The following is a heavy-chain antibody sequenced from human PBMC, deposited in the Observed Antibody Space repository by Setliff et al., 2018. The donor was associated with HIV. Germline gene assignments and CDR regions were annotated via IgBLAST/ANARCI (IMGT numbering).Heavy chain of an antibody. D-gene: IGHD3-22*01. CDR2: ISSSSSYT. J-gene: IGHJ4*02. Sequence: GGSLRLSCAASGFTFSDYYMSWIRQAPGKGLKWVSYISSSSSYTNYADSVKGRFTISRDNAKNSLYLQMNSLRAEDTAVYYCARDLRWYDSSGFHLDYWGQGTPVTVSS. CDR3: ARDLRWYDSSGFHLDY. V-gene: IGHV3-11*05. CDR1: GFTFSDYY.